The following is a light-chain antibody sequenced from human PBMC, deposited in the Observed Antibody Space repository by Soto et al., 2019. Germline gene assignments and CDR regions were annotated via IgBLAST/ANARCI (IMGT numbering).Light chain of an antibody. CDR1: QSVSSY. J-gene: IGKJ4*01. CDR2: DAS. Sequence: EIVLTQSPATLSLSPGERATLSCRASQSVSSYLAWYQQRPGQAPRLLIYDASKRATGISARFSGSESGTDFTLTISSLEPEDFAVYYCQQRGNWPPGPLTFGGGTKVEIK. V-gene: IGKV3-11*01. CDR3: QQRGNWPPGPLT.